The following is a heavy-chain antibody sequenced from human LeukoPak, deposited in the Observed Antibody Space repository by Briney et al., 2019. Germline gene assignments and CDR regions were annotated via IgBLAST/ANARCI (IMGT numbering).Heavy chain of an antibody. D-gene: IGHD3-10*02. J-gene: IGHJ4*02. CDR3: ARDIVFPLFGEADY. V-gene: IGHV3-23*01. CDR2: ISGSGGST. Sequence: GGSLRLSCAASGFTFSSYAMSWVRQAPGKGLEWVSAISGSGGSTYYADSVKGRFTISRDNSKNTLYLQMNSLRAEDTAVYYCARDIVFPLFGEADYWGQGTLVTVSS. CDR1: GFTFSSYA.